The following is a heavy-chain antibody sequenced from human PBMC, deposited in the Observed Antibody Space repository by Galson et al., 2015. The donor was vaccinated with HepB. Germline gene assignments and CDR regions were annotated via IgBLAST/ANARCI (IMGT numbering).Heavy chain of an antibody. V-gene: IGHV1-24*01. CDR2: FDPEDGET. J-gene: IGHJ3*02. D-gene: IGHD4-17*01. Sequence: SVKVSCKVSGYTLTELSMHWVRQAPGKGLEWMGGFDPEDGETIYAQKFQGRVTMTEDTSTDTAYMELSSLRSEDTAVYYCATGYGVNHAFDIWGQGTMVTVSS. CDR1: GYTLTELS. CDR3: ATGYGVNHAFDI.